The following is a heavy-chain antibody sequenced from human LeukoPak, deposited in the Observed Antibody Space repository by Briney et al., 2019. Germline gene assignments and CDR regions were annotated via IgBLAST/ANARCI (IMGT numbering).Heavy chain of an antibody. CDR3: ARRGDSGWNFDN. D-gene: IGHD6-19*01. J-gene: IGHJ4*02. V-gene: IGHV4-30-2*01. CDR2: IYHSGST. CDR1: GGSISSGGYY. Sequence: SQTLSLTCTVSGGSISSGGYYWSWIRQPPGKGLEWIGYIYHSGSTYYNPSLKSRVTISVDRSKNQFSLKLSSVTAADTAIYFCARRGDSGWNFDNWGQGVLVTVSS.